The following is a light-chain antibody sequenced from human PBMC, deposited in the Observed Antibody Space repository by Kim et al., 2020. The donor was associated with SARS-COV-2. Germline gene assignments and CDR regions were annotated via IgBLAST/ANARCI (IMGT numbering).Light chain of an antibody. CDR2: AAS. CDR3: QQYGSSWT. J-gene: IGKJ1*01. CDR1: QSVYSNY. V-gene: IGKV3-20*01. Sequence: EIGLTQSPGTLSLSPGDRATLSCRASQSVYSNYLAWYQQKPGQAPRLLIYAASSRATGIPDRFSGSGSGTDFTLTIRRLQPEDFAVYYCQQYGSSWTFGQGTKVDIK.